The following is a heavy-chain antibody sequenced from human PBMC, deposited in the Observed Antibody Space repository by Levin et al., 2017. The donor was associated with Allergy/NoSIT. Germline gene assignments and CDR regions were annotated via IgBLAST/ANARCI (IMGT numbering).Heavy chain of an antibody. V-gene: IGHV3-9*01. J-gene: IGHJ3*02. CDR1: GFTFEDYA. CDR3: ARDNIGLPDAFDI. D-gene: IGHD3-10*01. CDR2: ISWNSGSI. Sequence: SLKISCAASGFTFEDYAMHWVRQAPGKGLEWVSGISWNSGSIGYADSVKGRFTISRDNAKNSLYLQMNSLRTEDTALYYCARDNIGLPDAFDIWGQGTMVIVSS.